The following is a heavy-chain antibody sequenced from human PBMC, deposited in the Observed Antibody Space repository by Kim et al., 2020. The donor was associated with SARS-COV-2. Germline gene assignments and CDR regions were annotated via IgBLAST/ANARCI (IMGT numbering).Heavy chain of an antibody. Sequence: ASVKVSCKASGYTFTGYYMHWVRQAPGQGLEWMGWINPNSGGTNYAQKFQGRVTMTRDTSISTAYMELSRLRSDDTAVYYCARDPYSSSWYSSYYYYYYGMDVWGQGTTVTVSS. D-gene: IGHD6-13*01. CDR2: INPNSGGT. V-gene: IGHV1-2*02. CDR1: GYTFTGYY. CDR3: ARDPYSSSWYSSYYYYYYGMDV. J-gene: IGHJ6*02.